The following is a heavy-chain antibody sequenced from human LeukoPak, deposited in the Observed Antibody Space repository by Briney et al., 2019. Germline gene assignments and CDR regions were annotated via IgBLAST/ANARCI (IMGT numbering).Heavy chain of an antibody. CDR2: IRYDGSNK. V-gene: IGHV3-33*01. D-gene: IGHD4-17*01. J-gene: IGHJ4*02. CDR3: ARDLPYGDYAFDY. Sequence: GRSLRLSCAASGFTFSSYGMHWVRQAPGKGLEWVAVIRYDGSNKYYADSVKGRFTISRDNSKNTLYLQMNSLRAEDTAVYYCARDLPYGDYAFDYWGQGTLVTVSS. CDR1: GFTFSSYG.